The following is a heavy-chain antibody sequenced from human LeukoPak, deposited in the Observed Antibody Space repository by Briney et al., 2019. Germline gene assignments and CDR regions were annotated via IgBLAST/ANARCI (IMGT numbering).Heavy chain of an antibody. CDR1: GFTFNGYA. CDR3: AKATSGSYKLQYYFDY. D-gene: IGHD1-26*01. J-gene: IGHJ4*02. CDR2: ISWNSGSI. Sequence: GGSLRLSCAASGFTFNGYAMHWVRQAPRKGLEWVSGISWNSGSIGYADSVKGRFTISRDNAKNSLYLQMNSLRAEDTALYYCAKATSGSYKLQYYFDYWGQGTLVTVSS. V-gene: IGHV3-9*01.